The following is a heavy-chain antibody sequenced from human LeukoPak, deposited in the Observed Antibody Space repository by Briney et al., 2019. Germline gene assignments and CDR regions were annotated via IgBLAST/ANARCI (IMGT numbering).Heavy chain of an antibody. D-gene: IGHD2-21*02. CDR1: GFTFANCA. J-gene: IGHJ4*02. CDR2: ISGSGVGT. V-gene: IGHV3-23*01. CDR3: AKNGRGDLGMSFFDF. Sequence: GGLLRLSCAACGFTFANCAKSWVREAPGMGLEWVSAISGSGVGTNYADSVKGRFTISRDNSKNTLYLQMNSLRVEDTAEYYCAKNGRGDLGMSFFDFWGQGTLVSVSS.